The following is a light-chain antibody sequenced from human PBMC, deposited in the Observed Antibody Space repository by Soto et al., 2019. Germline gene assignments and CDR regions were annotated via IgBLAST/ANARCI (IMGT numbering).Light chain of an antibody. CDR1: QSVSSY. CDR2: DAS. CDR3: QQRSNWIT. V-gene: IGKV3-11*01. J-gene: IGKJ4*01. Sequence: EIVLTQSPATLSLSPGERATLSCRASQSVSSYLAWYQQKPGQAPRLLIYDASNRATGIPARFSSSGSGTDFTLIISSLEPEDFAVYYCQQRSNWITFGGGTKVEIK.